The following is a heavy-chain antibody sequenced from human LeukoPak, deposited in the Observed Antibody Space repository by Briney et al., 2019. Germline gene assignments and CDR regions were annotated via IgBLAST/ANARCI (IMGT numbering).Heavy chain of an antibody. CDR3: ARDGYGILSGDNHAGNWFDP. CDR2: THYSGIS. CDR1: GGSISSGGYY. D-gene: IGHD3-9*01. V-gene: IGHV4-31*03. Sequence: SQTLSLTCTVSGGSISSGGYYWSWIRQHPGKGLEWIGYTHYSGISYSNPSLKSRVTISVDTSKNQFSLKLSSVSAADTAVYYCARDGYGILSGDNHAGNWFDPWGQGSLVTVSS. J-gene: IGHJ5*02.